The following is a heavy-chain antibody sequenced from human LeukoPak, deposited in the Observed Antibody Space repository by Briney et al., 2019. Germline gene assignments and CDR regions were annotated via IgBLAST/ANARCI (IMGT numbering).Heavy chain of an antibody. D-gene: IGHD2-15*01. CDR1: GFTFSSYS. CDR2: ISSSSSYI. Sequence: GGSLRLSCAASGFTFSSYSMNWVRQAPGKGLEWVSSISSSSSYIYYADSVKGRFTISRDNAKNSLYLQMNSLRAEDTAVYYCASRYCSGGSCANWFDPWGQGTLVTVSS. J-gene: IGHJ5*02. V-gene: IGHV3-21*01. CDR3: ASRYCSGGSCANWFDP.